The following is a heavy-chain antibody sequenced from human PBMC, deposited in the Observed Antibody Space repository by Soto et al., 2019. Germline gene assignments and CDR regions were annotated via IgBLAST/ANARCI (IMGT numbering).Heavy chain of an antibody. CDR2: TIPIFDTP. V-gene: IGHV1-69*01. CDR3: ASDREDCAGTKYKWFDS. J-gene: IGHJ5*01. CDR1: GGTFGNLG. D-gene: IGHD3-10*02. Sequence: QMQLVQSGAEVKKPGSSVKVSCKASGGTFGNLGISWLRQAPGQGLEWMGGTIPIFDTPHYAEKFRDRLTITADATSTAYMELTSLSSENTDTYYGASDREDCAGTKYKWFDSWGQGNLVTVSS.